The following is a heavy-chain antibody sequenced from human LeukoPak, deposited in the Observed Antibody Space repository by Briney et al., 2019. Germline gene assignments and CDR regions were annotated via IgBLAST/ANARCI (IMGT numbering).Heavy chain of an antibody. CDR1: GYTFTSYA. CDR2: INAGNGNT. CDR3: ARGDGSGSYYNGPPYYFDY. D-gene: IGHD3-10*01. J-gene: IGHJ4*02. Sequence: ASVKVSCKASGYTFTSYAMHWVRQAPGQRLEWMGWINAGNGNTKYSQKFQGRVTITRDTSASTAYMELSSLRSEDTAVYYCARGDGSGSYYNGPPYYFDYWGQGTLVTVSS. V-gene: IGHV1-3*01.